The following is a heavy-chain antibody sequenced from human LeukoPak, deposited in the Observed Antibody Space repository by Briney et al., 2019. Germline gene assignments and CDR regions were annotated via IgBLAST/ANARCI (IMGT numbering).Heavy chain of an antibody. D-gene: IGHD3-22*01. CDR3: ARASYYYDSSGYYYVETSFDY. V-gene: IGHV1-69*13. J-gene: IGHJ4*02. CDR2: IIPIFGTA. CDR1: GGTFSSYA. Sequence: ASVKVSCKASGGTFSSYAISWVRQAPGQGLEWMGGIIPIFGTANYAQKFQGRVTITADESTSTAYMELSSLRSEDTAVYYCARASYYYDSSGYYYVETSFDYWGQGTLVTVSS.